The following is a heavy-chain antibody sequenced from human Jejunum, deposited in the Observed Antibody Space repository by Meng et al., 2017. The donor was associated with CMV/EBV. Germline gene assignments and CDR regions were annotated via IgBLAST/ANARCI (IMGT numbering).Heavy chain of an antibody. V-gene: IGHV3-74*01. CDR1: GFSFSNYW. Sequence: VQLVESXXGLVQLGGGLRLSCAASGFSFSNYWMHWVRQAPGKGLVWVTRINSDGSSTTYADSVKGRFTISRDNAKNTLYLQMNSLRAEDTAVYYCATLGAAGAVDYWGQGTLVTVSS. CDR3: ATLGAAGAVDY. CDR2: INSDGSST. D-gene: IGHD3-16*01. J-gene: IGHJ4*02.